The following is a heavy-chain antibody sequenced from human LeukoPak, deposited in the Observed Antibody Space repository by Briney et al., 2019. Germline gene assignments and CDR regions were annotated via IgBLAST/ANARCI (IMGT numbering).Heavy chain of an antibody. D-gene: IGHD3-3*01. Sequence: SVKVSCKASGGTFSSYAISWVPQAPGQGLESIAGIIPIFGTANYAQKFQGRLTITADESTSTAYMELSSLRSEDTAVYYCATLLAWLPNDTFDIWGQGPMVTVSS. CDR3: ATLLAWLPNDTFDI. V-gene: IGHV1-69*13. J-gene: IGHJ3*02. CDR2: IIPIFGTA. CDR1: GGTFSSYA.